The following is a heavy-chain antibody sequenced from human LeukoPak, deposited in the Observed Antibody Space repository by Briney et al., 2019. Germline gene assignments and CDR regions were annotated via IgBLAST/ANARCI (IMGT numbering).Heavy chain of an antibody. CDR3: ARNHYYGSGKGFDP. CDR2: IYYSGST. Sequence: SSETLSLTCTVSGGSISSYYWSWIRQPPGKGLEWIGYIYYSGSTNYNPSLKSRVTISVDTSRNQFSLKLSSVTAADTAVYYCARNHYYGSGKGFDPWGQGTLVTVSS. D-gene: IGHD3-10*01. V-gene: IGHV4-59*01. J-gene: IGHJ5*02. CDR1: GGSISSYY.